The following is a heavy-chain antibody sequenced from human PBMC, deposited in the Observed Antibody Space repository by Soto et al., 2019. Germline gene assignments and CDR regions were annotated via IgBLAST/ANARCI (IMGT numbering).Heavy chain of an antibody. Sequence: GGSLRLSCVASGFTFSNYAMSWVRQAPGKGLEWVSGISGSGDTTYSADSVKGRFTISRDNSKNTLYLQMDNLRAEDTAVYYCAKDINFIIVRGPYYFDYWGQGTLVTVSS. V-gene: IGHV3-23*01. J-gene: IGHJ4*02. CDR3: AKDINFIIVRGPYYFDY. CDR2: ISGSGDTT. D-gene: IGHD3-10*01. CDR1: GFTFSNYA.